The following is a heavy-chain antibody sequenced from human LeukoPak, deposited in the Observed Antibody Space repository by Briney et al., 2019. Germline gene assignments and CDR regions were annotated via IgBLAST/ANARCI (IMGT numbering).Heavy chain of an antibody. CDR2: IYSGGST. Sequence: GGSLRLSCGVSGFIFKSYDMSWVRQAPGKGLEWVSVIYSGGSTYYADSVKGRFTISRDNSKNTLYLQMNSLRAEDTAVYYCASPATRYFDWLLSSPQYYGMDVWGQGTTVTVSS. J-gene: IGHJ6*02. V-gene: IGHV3-66*01. CDR3: ASPATRYFDWLLSSPQYYGMDV. D-gene: IGHD3-9*01. CDR1: GFIFKSYD.